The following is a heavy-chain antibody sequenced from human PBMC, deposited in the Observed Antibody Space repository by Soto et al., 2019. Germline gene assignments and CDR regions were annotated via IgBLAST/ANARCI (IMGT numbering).Heavy chain of an antibody. D-gene: IGHD3-22*01. CDR2: INPNSGGT. Sequence: GASVKVSCKASGYIFTGYYIHWVRQAPGQGLEWMGWINPNSGGTNYAQKLKGWVTMTRDTSISTAYMELSRLKSDDTAVYYCARDPSNTSGEKFYLDYWGQGALVTVSS. CDR3: ARDPSNTSGEKFYLDY. CDR1: GYIFTGYY. V-gene: IGHV1-2*04. J-gene: IGHJ4*02.